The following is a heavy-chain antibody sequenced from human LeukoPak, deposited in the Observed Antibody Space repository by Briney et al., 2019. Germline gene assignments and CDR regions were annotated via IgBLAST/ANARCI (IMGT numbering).Heavy chain of an antibody. Sequence: GGSLRLSCAASGFTFSSYSMNWVRQAPGKGLEWVSYISSSSSTIYYADSVKGRFTISRDNAKNSLYLQMNSLRDEDTAVYYCARGSIFGAVRYYFDYWGQGTLVTVSS. CDR3: ARGSIFGAVRYYFDY. V-gene: IGHV3-48*02. J-gene: IGHJ4*02. D-gene: IGHD3-3*01. CDR1: GFTFSSYS. CDR2: ISSSSSTI.